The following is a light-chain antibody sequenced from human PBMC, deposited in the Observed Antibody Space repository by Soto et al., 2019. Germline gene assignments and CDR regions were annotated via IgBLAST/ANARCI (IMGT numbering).Light chain of an antibody. V-gene: IGKV1-5*03. CDR3: QQYNTYPTWT. CDR2: KAS. J-gene: IGKJ1*01. CDR1: QSISSW. Sequence: DIQMTQSPSTLSASVGDRVTITCRASQSISSWLAWYQQKQGKAPKFLISKASSLESGVPSRFSGSGSRSEFTLTISSLQPDDFATYYCQQYNTYPTWTFGQGTKVEIK.